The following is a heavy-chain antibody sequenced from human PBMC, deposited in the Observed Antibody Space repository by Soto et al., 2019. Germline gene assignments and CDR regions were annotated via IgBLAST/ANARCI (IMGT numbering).Heavy chain of an antibody. CDR2: IIPIFGTA. V-gene: IGHV1-69*13. CDR3: AIGLRFLEWLPSNYYYYGMDV. Sequence: SVKVSCKASGGTLSSYAISWVRQAPGQGLEWMGGIIPIFGTANYAQKFQGRVTITADESTSTAYMELSSLRSEDTAVYYCAIGLRFLEWLPSNYYYYGMDVWGQGTTVTVSS. D-gene: IGHD3-3*01. CDR1: GGTLSSYA. J-gene: IGHJ6*02.